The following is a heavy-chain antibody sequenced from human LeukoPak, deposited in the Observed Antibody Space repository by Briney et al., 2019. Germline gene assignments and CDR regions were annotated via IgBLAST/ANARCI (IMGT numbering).Heavy chain of an antibody. J-gene: IGHJ4*02. CDR2: INPSGGST. CDR3: VRDPGWLQVDY. CDR1: GYTFTSYY. D-gene: IGHD5-24*01. Sequence: GASVKVSCKASGYTFTSYYMHWVRQAPGQGLEWMGIINPSGGSTSYAQKFQGRVTMTRDTSISTAYMTRLTSDDAGVYYCVRDPGWLQVDYWGQGTLLTVSS. V-gene: IGHV1-46*01.